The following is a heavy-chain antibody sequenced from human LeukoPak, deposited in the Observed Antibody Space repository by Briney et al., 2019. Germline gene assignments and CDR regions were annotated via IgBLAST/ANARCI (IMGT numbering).Heavy chain of an antibody. CDR1: GFTFSDHY. D-gene: IGHD1-26*01. CDR2: TRNKANSYTT. Sequence: PGGSLRLSCAASGFTFSDHYMDWVRQAPAKGLEWVGRTRNKANSYTTEYAASVKGRFTISRDDSKNSLYLQMNSLKTEDTAVYYCAREGQWELYFDYWGQGTLVTVSS. CDR3: AREGQWELYFDY. J-gene: IGHJ4*02. V-gene: IGHV3-72*01.